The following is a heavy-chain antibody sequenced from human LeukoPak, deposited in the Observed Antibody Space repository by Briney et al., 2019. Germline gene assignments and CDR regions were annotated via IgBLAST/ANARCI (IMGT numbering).Heavy chain of an antibody. CDR3: ANPYYYGSGSYYNAPGTYGMDV. Sequence: GGSLRLSCAASGFTFSRYAMSWVRQAPGKGLEWGSAISGSGGSTYYADSVKGRFTISRDNSKNTLYLQMNSLRAEDTAVYYCANPYYYGSGSYYNAPGTYGMDVWGQGTTVTVSS. V-gene: IGHV3-23*01. J-gene: IGHJ6*02. CDR2: ISGSGGST. D-gene: IGHD3-10*01. CDR1: GFTFSRYA.